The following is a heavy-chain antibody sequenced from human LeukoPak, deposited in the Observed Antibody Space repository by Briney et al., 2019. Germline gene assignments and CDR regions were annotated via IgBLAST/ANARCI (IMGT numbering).Heavy chain of an antibody. J-gene: IGHJ6*02. CDR1: GFTVSTNY. CDR2: LYTDGHT. D-gene: IGHD6-13*01. V-gene: IGHV3-66*01. Sequence: GGSLRLSCAASGFTVSTNYMSWVRQAPGKGLEWVSVLYTDGHTYYADSVKGRFTISRDNSKNTLYLQMNSLRAEDTAVYYCASVIAAAVYYYGMDVWGQGTTVTVSS. CDR3: ASVIAAAVYYYGMDV.